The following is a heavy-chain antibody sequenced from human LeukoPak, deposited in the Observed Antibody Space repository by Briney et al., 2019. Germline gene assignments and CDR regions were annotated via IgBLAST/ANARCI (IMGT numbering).Heavy chain of an antibody. Sequence: SETLSLTCTVSGASISSYYWSWIRQPPGKGLEWIGYIHYSGSTYYNPSLKSRVTISVDTSKNQFSLKLSSVTAADTAVYYCASTPDYYDTSGIFDYWGQGTLVTVSS. D-gene: IGHD3-22*01. CDR1: GASISSYY. CDR3: ASTPDYYDTSGIFDY. J-gene: IGHJ4*02. CDR2: IHYSGST. V-gene: IGHV4-59*01.